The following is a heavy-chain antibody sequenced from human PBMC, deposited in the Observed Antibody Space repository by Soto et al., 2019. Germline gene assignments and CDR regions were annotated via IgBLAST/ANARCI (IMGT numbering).Heavy chain of an antibody. J-gene: IGHJ4*02. Sequence: EVQLVESGGGLVKPGGTLRLSCAASGFTFSNAWMSWVRQAPGKGLEWVGHIKSKTDGGTTDYAAPVKGRFTISRDDSHNTLYLQMNSLKTEDTAVYYCTTVTSTSIQLWLCGDYWGEGTLVTVSS. V-gene: IGHV3-15*01. D-gene: IGHD5-18*01. CDR2: IKSKTDGGTT. CDR3: TTVTSTSIQLWLCGDY. CDR1: GFTFSNAW.